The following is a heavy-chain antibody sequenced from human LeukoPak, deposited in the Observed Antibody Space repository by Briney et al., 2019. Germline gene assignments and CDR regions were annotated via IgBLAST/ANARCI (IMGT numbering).Heavy chain of an antibody. J-gene: IGHJ4*02. D-gene: IGHD6-13*01. CDR3: ARGISPDYYDY. Sequence: APVKVSCKASGYTFTNYGIAWVRQAPGQGLEWLGWLNTYNGQTNYAQKFQAIVTMTTDTSTSTAYMDLGSLRSDDTAVYYCARGISPDYYDYWGQGTLVTVSS. CDR1: GYTFTNYG. V-gene: IGHV1-18*01. CDR2: LNTYNGQT.